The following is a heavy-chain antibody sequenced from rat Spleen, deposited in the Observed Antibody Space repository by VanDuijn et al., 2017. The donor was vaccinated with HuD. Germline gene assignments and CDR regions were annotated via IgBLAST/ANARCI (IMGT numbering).Heavy chain of an antibody. D-gene: IGHD4-3*01. CDR2: ISPSGVT. J-gene: IGHJ3*01. CDR3: VRQDTSGYSKWFTY. V-gene: IGHV5-25*01. Sequence: EVQLVESGGGLVQPGRSLKLSCAASGFIFSNFDMAWVRQAPTKGLEWVASISPSGVTYYRDSVKGRFTVARENAKSTLYFQMDSLRSEDTATYYCVRQDTSGYSKWFTYWGQGTLVTVSS. CDR1: GFIFSNFD.